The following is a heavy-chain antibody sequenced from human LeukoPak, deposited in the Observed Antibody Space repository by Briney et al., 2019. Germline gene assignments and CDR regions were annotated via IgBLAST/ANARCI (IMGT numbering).Heavy chain of an antibody. CDR3: ASWILYGSGGPS. J-gene: IGHJ5*02. D-gene: IGHD3-10*01. Sequence: SETLSLTCTVSGGSISSYYWSWIRQPPGKGLEWIGYIYYSGSTNYNPSLKSRVTISVDTSKNQFSLKLSSVTAADTAVYYCASWILYGSGGPSWGQGTLVTVSS. CDR2: IYYSGST. V-gene: IGHV4-59*01. CDR1: GGSISSYY.